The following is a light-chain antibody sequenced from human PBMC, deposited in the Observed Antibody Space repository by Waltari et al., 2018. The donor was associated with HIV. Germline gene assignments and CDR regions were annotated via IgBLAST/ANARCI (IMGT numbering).Light chain of an antibody. Sequence: QSVLTQPPSASGTPGQRVTNSCSGSSSNIGRNYVYWYQQLPGTAPKLLIYRNNQRPSGVPDRFSGSKSGTSASLAISGLRSEDEADYYCATWNDSLSGYVFGTGTKVTV. J-gene: IGLJ1*01. CDR3: ATWNDSLSGYV. V-gene: IGLV1-47*01. CDR1: SSNIGRNY. CDR2: RNN.